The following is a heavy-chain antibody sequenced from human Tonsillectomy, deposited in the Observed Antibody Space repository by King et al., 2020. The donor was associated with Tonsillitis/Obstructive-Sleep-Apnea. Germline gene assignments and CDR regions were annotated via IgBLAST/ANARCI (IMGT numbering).Heavy chain of an antibody. CDR2: IRSGSSYI. CDR3: ATAGYSGSYQREAFDI. J-gene: IGHJ3*02. Sequence: VQLVESGGGLVKPGGSLGLSCAASGFTFSSYSMNWVRQAPGKGLEWVSSIRSGSSYIYYADSVKGRFTISRDNAKNSLYLQMNSLRAEDTSLYYCATAGYSGSYQREAFDIWGQGTMVTVSS. D-gene: IGHD1-26*01. CDR1: GFTFSSYS. V-gene: IGHV3-21*01.